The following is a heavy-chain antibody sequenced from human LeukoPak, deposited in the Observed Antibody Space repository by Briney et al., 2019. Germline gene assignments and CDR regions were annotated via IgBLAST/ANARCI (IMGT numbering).Heavy chain of an antibody. CDR2: ISYDGSNK. CDR1: GFTFSSYA. CDR3: ARGIAVAGIRLMPDY. Sequence: PGGSLRLSCAASGFTFSSYAMHWVRQAPGKGLEWVAVISYDGSNKYYADSVKGRFTISRDNSKNTLYLQMNSLRAEDTAVYYCARGIAVAGIRLMPDYWGQGTLVTVSS. J-gene: IGHJ4*02. D-gene: IGHD6-19*01. V-gene: IGHV3-30-3*01.